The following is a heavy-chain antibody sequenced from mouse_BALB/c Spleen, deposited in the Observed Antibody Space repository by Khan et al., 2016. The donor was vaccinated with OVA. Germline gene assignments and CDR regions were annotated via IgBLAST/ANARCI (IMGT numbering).Heavy chain of an antibody. CDR2: ISYSGNT. J-gene: IGHJ2*01. CDR1: GYSITTDYA. D-gene: IGHD1-1*01. Sequence: EVKLQESGPGPVKPSQSLSLTCTVTGYSITTDYAWNWIRQFPGNKLEWMGYISYSGNTKYNPSLKSRISITRDTSKNQFFLQLKSVTTEDTARYYCARVYGVDFDYWGQGTTLTVSS. CDR3: ARVYGVDFDY. V-gene: IGHV3-2*02.